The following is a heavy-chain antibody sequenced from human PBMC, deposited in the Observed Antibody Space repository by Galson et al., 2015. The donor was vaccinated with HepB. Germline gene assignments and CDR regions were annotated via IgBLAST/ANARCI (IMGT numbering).Heavy chain of an antibody. D-gene: IGHD3-22*01. Sequence: SLRLSCAASGFTFSSYSMNWVRQAPGKGLEWVSSISSSSSYIYYADSVKGRFTISRDNAKNSLYLQMNSLRAEDTAVYYCARDGPSYYYDSSGSFDYWGQGTLVTVSS. CDR1: GFTFSSYS. CDR2: ISSSSSYI. V-gene: IGHV3-21*01. J-gene: IGHJ4*02. CDR3: ARDGPSYYYDSSGSFDY.